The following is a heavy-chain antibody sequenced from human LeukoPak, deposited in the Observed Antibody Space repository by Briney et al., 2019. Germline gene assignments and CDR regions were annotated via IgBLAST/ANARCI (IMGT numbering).Heavy chain of an antibody. J-gene: IGHJ4*02. Sequence: PGRSLXLSCXASGXTFDDYAMHWVRQAPGKGLEWVSGISWNSGTIGYADSVRGRFTISRDNAKNSLYLQMNSLRAEDTAFYYCAKEGMAGCFDYWGQGTLVTVSS. CDR3: AKEGMAGCFDY. CDR1: GXTFDDYA. CDR2: ISWNSGTI. V-gene: IGHV3-9*01. D-gene: IGHD6-19*01.